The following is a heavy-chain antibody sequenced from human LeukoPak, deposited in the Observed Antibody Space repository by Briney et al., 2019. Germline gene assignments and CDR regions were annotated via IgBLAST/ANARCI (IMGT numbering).Heavy chain of an antibody. V-gene: IGHV3-30*02. Sequence: GGSLRLSCAASGFTFSSYGMHWVRQAPGKGLEWMAFIRFDGTNQYYADSVKGRFTISRDNSKNTLYLQMNSLRADDAAVYYCANDRGTWSYTDYWGQGTLVTVSS. CDR2: IRFDGTNQ. J-gene: IGHJ4*02. CDR1: GFTFSSYG. CDR3: ANDRGTWSYTDY. D-gene: IGHD6-13*01.